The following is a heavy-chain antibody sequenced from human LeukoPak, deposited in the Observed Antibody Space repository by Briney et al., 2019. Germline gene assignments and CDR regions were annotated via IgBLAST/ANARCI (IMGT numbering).Heavy chain of an antibody. Sequence: VRQAPGKGLVWVSRINSDGSSTSYADSVKGRFTISRDNAKNTLYLQMNSLRAEDTAVYYCARGHGDYWGQGTLLTVSS. V-gene: IGHV3-74*01. J-gene: IGHJ4*02. CDR2: INSDGSST. CDR3: ARGHGDY.